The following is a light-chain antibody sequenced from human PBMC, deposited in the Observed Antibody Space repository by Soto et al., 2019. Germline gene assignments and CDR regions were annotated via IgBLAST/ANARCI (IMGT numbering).Light chain of an antibody. Sequence: DIQMTQSPSILSASVGDRVTITCRASQSISTWLAWFQQIPGKAPNLLIYKASNLQSGVPSRFSGSGSGTDFTLTITSLQPDDFATYYCHQYHSYPWTFGQGTRVDVK. J-gene: IGKJ1*01. CDR2: KAS. CDR3: HQYHSYPWT. V-gene: IGKV1-5*03. CDR1: QSISTW.